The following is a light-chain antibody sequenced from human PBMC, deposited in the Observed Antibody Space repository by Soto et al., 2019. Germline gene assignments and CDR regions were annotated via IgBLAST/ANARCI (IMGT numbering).Light chain of an antibody. CDR2: DVS. Sequence: SVLAQPAPAAGAPGQSTTISSTGTSSGVGGYDYVSWYQHHPGKAPKLMIYDVSNRPSGASNRFSGSKSGNTASLTISGLQAEDEADYYCSSYTSSSPYVFGTGTKVTVL. J-gene: IGLJ1*01. CDR1: SSGVGGYDY. CDR3: SSYTSSSPYV. V-gene: IGLV2-14*03.